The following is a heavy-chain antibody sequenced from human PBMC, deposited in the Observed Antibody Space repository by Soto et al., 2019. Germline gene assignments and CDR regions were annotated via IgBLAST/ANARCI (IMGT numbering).Heavy chain of an antibody. CDR2: IYYSGST. Sequence: SETLSLTCTVSSGSVSRGSYDWRWIRQPPGKGLEWIGYIYYSGSTDYNPSLKSRLSISGDTSKNHFSLTLTSVTAADAAVYYCATIGVSGYLAVWGQGTTVTVSS. V-gene: IGHV4-61*03. CDR1: SGSVSRGSYD. J-gene: IGHJ6*02. CDR3: ATIGVSGYLAV. D-gene: IGHD3-16*02.